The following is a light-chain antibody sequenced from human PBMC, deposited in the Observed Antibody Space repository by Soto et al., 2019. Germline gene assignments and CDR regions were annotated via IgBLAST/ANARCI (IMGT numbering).Light chain of an antibody. CDR1: SSDVGAYDY. Sequence: QSALTQPASVSGSPGQSITISCTGASSDVGAYDYVSWYQQHPGKVPNVMIFEVTNRPSGLSNRFSGSKSGNTASLTIAGLQAEDEADYYCSSFTSDNTVIFGGGTKLTVL. V-gene: IGLV2-14*01. CDR2: EVT. CDR3: SSFTSDNTVI. J-gene: IGLJ2*01.